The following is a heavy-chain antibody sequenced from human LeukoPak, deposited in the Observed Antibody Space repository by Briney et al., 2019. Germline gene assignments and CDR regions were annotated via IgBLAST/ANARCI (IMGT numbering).Heavy chain of an antibody. CDR3: ARDPIYGGKPSRPLWYFDL. CDR2: MNPNSGNT. D-gene: IGHD4-23*01. V-gene: IGHV1-8*01. J-gene: IGHJ2*01. CDR1: GYTFTSYD. Sequence: GSVKVSCKASGYTFTSYDINWVRQATGQGLEWMGWMNPNSGNTGYAQKFQGRVTMTRNTSISTAYMELSSLRSEDTAVYYCARDPIYGGKPSRPLWYFDLWGRGTLVTVSS.